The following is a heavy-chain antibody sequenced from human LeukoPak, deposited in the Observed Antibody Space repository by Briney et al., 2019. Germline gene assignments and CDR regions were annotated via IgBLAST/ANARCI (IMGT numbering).Heavy chain of an antibody. CDR1: GFTFRSYS. CDR2: ISSSGDYK. D-gene: IGHD3/OR15-3a*01. J-gene: IGHJ4*02. Sequence: GGSLRLSCAASGFTFRSYSMNWVRQAPGKGLEWVASISSSGDYKFYADSVKGRFTISRDNAKNSLFLQVNSLRAEDTAMYYCARGNSEWFDGFWNWGQGTLVTVSS. V-gene: IGHV3-21*01. CDR3: ARGNSEWFDGFWN.